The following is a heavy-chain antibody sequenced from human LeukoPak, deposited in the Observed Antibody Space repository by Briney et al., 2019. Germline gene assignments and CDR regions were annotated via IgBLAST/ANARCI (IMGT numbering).Heavy chain of an antibody. CDR3: AKYRAHYFDY. V-gene: IGHV3-23*01. J-gene: IGHJ4*02. CDR1: GFTFSNYA. Sequence: PGGSLRLSCAASGFTFSNYAMGWVRQAPGKGLEWVSSMTGSGGSTYYADTVKGRFTISRDNSKNTLYLQMYSLRAEDTAVYYCAKYRAHYFDYWGQGTLVTVSS. CDR2: MTGSGGST. D-gene: IGHD1-14*01.